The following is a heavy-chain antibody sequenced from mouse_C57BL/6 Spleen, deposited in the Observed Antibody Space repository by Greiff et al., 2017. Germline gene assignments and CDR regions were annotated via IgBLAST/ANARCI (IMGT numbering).Heavy chain of an antibody. J-gene: IGHJ3*01. CDR1: GFTFSNYW. Sequence: EVKLEESGGGLVQPGGSMKLSCVASGFTFSNYWMNWVRQSPETGLEWVAQIRLKSDNYATHYAESVKGRFTISRDDSKSSVYLQMNNLRAEDTGIYYCTGVYYYGSGSFAYWGQGTLVTVSA. D-gene: IGHD1-1*01. CDR3: TGVYYYGSGSFAY. V-gene: IGHV6-3*01. CDR2: IRLKSDNYAT.